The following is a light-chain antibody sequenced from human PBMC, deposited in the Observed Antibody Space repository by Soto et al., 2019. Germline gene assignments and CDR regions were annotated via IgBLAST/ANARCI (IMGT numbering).Light chain of an antibody. J-gene: IGLJ3*02. V-gene: IGLV2-14*03. CDR2: DVT. CDR3: SSYTTSSPLV. Sequence: QSVLTQPASVSVSPGQSITISCTGTSSDIGGYNFVSWYQQHPGKAPKLMIYDVTNRPPGLSDRFSGSKSGNTASLTISGLQAEDEADYYCSSYTTSSPLVFGGGTKVTVL. CDR1: SSDIGGYNF.